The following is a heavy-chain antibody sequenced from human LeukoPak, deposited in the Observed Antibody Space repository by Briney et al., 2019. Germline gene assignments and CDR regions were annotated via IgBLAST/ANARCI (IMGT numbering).Heavy chain of an antibody. CDR2: INHSGST. CDR1: GGSVSSYY. Sequence: SETLSLTCTVSGGSVSSYYWSWIRQPPGKGLEWIGEINHSGSTNYNPSLKSRVTISVDTSKNQFSLKLSSVTAADTAVYYCARLYGDYDDYWGQGTLVTVSS. V-gene: IGHV4-34*01. J-gene: IGHJ4*02. CDR3: ARLYGDYDDY. D-gene: IGHD4-17*01.